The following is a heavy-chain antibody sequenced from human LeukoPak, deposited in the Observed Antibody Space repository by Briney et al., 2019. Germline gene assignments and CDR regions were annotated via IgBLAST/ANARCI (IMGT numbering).Heavy chain of an antibody. CDR1: GGSISSYD. CDR2: IYYSGST. V-gene: IGHV4-59*08. CDR3: ARLEWELLPRFDY. J-gene: IGHJ4*02. D-gene: IGHD1-26*01. Sequence: SETLSLTCTVSGGSISSYDWSWIRQPPGKGLEWIGYIYYSGSTNYNPSLKSRVTISVDTSKNQFSLKLSSVTAADTAVYYCARLEWELLPRFDYWGQGTLVTVSS.